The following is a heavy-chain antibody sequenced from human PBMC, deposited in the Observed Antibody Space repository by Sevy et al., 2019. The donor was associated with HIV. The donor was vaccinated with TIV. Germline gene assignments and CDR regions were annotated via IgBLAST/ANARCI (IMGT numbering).Heavy chain of an antibody. Sequence: SETLSLTCAVYGGSFSGYYWSWIRQPPGKGLEWIGEINHSGSTNYNPSLKSRVTISVDTSKNQFSLKLSSVTAADTAVYYCARGPGYCSSTSCSTIPRGGIDPWGQGTLVTVSS. CDR3: ARGPGYCSSTSCSTIPRGGIDP. V-gene: IGHV4-34*01. D-gene: IGHD2-2*02. CDR2: INHSGST. J-gene: IGHJ5*02. CDR1: GGSFSGYY.